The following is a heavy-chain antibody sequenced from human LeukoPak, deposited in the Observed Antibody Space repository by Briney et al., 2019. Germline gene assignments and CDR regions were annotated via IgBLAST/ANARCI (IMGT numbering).Heavy chain of an antibody. CDR2: INPNSGGT. V-gene: IGHV1-2*02. J-gene: IGHJ4*02. CDR1: GYTFTGYY. D-gene: IGHD2-21*02. Sequence: ASVKVSCKASGYTFTGYYMNWVRQAPGQGLEWMGWINPNSGGTNYAQKFQGRVTMTRDTSISTAYMELSRLRSDDTAVYYCARMVVTASSHRVFDYWGQGTLVTVSS. CDR3: ARMVVTASSHRVFDY.